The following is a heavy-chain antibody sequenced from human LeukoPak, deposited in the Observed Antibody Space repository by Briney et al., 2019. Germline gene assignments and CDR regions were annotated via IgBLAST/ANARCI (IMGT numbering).Heavy chain of an antibody. CDR3: ARLMVRGVINDAFDI. Sequence: GASLKISFKGSGYSFTSYWIGWVRQMPGKGLEWMGIIYPGDSDTRYSPSFQGQVTISADKSISTAYLQWSSLKASDTAMYYCARLMVRGVINDAFDIWGQGTMVTVSS. V-gene: IGHV5-51*01. J-gene: IGHJ3*02. CDR2: IYPGDSDT. D-gene: IGHD3-10*01. CDR1: GYSFTSYW.